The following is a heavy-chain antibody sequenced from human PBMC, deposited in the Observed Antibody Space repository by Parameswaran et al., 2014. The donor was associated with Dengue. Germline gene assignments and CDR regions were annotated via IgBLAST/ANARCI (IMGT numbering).Heavy chain of an antibody. J-gene: IGHJ4*02. Sequence: WVRQAPGQGLEWMGWINPNSGGTNYAQKFQGRVTMTRDTSISTAYMELSRLRSDDTAVYYCARDGEMATSSFDYWGQGTLVTVSS. CDR2: INPNSGGT. D-gene: IGHD5-24*01. CDR3: ARDGEMATSSFDY. V-gene: IGHV1-2*02.